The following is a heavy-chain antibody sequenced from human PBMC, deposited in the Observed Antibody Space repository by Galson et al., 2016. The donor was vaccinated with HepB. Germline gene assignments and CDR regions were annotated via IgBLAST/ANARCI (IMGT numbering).Heavy chain of an antibody. CDR1: AYTFINYY. V-gene: IGHV1-46*01. J-gene: IGHJ2*01. CDR2: INPGGGST. Sequence: SVKVSCKAFAYTFINYYIHWVRQAPGQGLEWMGIINPGGGSTIYAPKFQGRVTMTSDMSTSTVYLELNSLRHEDTAVYYCARIGDLLTGYHSFGDLRGSFDLWGRGTLVSVSS. CDR3: ARIGDLLTGYHSFGDLRGSFDL. D-gene: IGHD3-9*01.